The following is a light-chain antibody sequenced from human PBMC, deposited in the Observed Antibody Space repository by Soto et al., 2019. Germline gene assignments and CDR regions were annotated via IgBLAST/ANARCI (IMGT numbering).Light chain of an antibody. J-gene: IGKJ1*01. CDR1: QSVSTW. CDR3: QQYHTWT. Sequence: DIQMTQSPATLSLSVRESVTVTCRASQSVSTWLAWYQQKPGKAPKLLISDASSFESGVPSRFSGSGSGTEFTLTISSLQPDDFATYYCQQYHTWTFGQGTKV. V-gene: IGKV1-5*01. CDR2: DAS.